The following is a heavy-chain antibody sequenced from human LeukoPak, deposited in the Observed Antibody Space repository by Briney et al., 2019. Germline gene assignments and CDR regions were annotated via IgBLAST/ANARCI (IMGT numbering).Heavy chain of an antibody. J-gene: IGHJ4*02. D-gene: IGHD6-6*01. CDR2: ILYDGSDS. CDR3: ARDRDSSSHYFDY. Sequence: GGSLRLSCAASGFTFRSHGMHWVRQAPGKGLEWVGVILYDGSDSYNTDSVKGRFTLSRDNSKNTLYLQMNSLRAEDTAVYFCARDRDSSSHYFDYWGQGALVTVSS. CDR1: GFTFRSHG. V-gene: IGHV3-33*05.